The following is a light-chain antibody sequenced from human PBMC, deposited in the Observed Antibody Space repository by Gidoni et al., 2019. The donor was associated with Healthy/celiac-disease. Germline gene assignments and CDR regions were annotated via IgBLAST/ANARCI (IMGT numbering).Light chain of an antibody. V-gene: IGKV1-33*01. Sequence: IQMTQSPSSLSAAVGDRVTITCQASQDISNYLNWHQQKPGKAPKLLYDEASNLETGAPSRFSGRGSGKDFTFTISSLQPEDIAKYYCQQYDNLSTFGQGTRLEIK. J-gene: IGKJ5*01. CDR1: QDISNY. CDR3: QQYDNLST. CDR2: EAS.